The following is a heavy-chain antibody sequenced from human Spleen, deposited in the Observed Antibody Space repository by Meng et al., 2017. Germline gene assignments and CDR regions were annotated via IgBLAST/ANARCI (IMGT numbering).Heavy chain of an antibody. D-gene: IGHD5-18*01. V-gene: IGHV3-20*04. CDR3: SRELAGRLDTAMVAFDL. CDR1: GFTFDDYG. J-gene: IGHJ2*01. Sequence: GESLKISCAASGFTFDDYGMSWVRQAPGKGLEWVSGINWNGGSTGYADSVKGRFTISRDNAKNSLYLQMNSLRAEDTALYYCSRELAGRLDTAMVAFDLWGRGTLVTVSS. CDR2: INWNGGST.